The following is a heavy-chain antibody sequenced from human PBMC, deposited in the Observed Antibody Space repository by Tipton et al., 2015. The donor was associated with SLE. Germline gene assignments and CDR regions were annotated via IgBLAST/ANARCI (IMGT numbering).Heavy chain of an antibody. CDR2: VDYIGST. J-gene: IGHJ6*02. Sequence: TLSLTCTVSGGSITSHYWSWIRQPPGKGLEWIGYVDYIGSTNYNPSLKSRVTISIDTSKDQFSLQVTSVTAADTAVYYCARDRRADVWGQGTTVTVSS. V-gene: IGHV4-59*11. CDR3: ARDRRADV. CDR1: GGSITSHY.